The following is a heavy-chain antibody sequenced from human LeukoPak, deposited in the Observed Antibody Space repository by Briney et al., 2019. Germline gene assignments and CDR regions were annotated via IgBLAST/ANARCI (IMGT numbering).Heavy chain of an antibody. CDR2: INHIGST. J-gene: IGHJ5*02. CDR3: ARGGRRYYYGSGSRTEFDP. V-gene: IGHV4-34*01. D-gene: IGHD3-10*01. Sequence: SETLSLTCAVYGGSFSGYYWSWIRQPPGKGLEWIGEINHIGSTNYNPSLKSRVTISVDTSKNQFSLKLSSVTAADTAVYYCARGGRRYYYGSGSRTEFDPWGQGTLVTVSS. CDR1: GGSFSGYY.